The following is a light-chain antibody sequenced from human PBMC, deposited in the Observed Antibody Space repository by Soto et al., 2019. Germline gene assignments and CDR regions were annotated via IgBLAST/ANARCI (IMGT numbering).Light chain of an antibody. CDR3: QQYNNWPRT. CDR2: GAS. CDR1: QSISSS. V-gene: IGKV3-15*01. J-gene: IGKJ1*01. Sequence: EIVMTQSPATLSLSPGERASLSCGASQSISSSFLAWYQQKPGQAPRLLIYGASTRATGIPARFSGSGSGTEFTLTINSLQSEDFAVYYCQQYNNWPRTFGQGTKVDTK.